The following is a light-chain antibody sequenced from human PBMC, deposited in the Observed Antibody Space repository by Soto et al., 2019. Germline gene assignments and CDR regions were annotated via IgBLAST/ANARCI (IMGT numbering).Light chain of an antibody. V-gene: IGLV6-57*04. CDR1: SGNIGSNY. CDR2: EDD. Sequence: NFMLTHPHSVSDYPGKTVIISCTRRSGNIGSNYVQWYQQRPGSAPTTLIYEDDQRPSGVPDRFSGSIDRSSNSASLTISGLKTEDEADYYCQSYDSSTPVVFGGGTKLTVL. CDR3: QSYDSSTPVV. J-gene: IGLJ2*01.